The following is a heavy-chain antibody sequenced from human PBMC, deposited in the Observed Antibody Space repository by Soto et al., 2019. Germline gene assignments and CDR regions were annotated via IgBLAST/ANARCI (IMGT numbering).Heavy chain of an antibody. CDR3: AKFEWLRYPRDKYYFDY. D-gene: IGHD5-12*01. Sequence: GGSLRLSCAASGFTFSSYAMSWVRQAPGKGLEWVSAISGSGGSTYYADSVKGRFTISRDNSKNTLYLQMNSLRAEDTAVYYCAKFEWLRYPRDKYYFDYWGQGTLVTVSS. CDR2: ISGSGGST. CDR1: GFTFSSYA. J-gene: IGHJ4*02. V-gene: IGHV3-23*01.